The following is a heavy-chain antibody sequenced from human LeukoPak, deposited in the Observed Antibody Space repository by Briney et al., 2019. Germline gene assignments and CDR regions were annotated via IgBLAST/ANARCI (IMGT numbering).Heavy chain of an antibody. Sequence: SENLSLTCTVSGGSISSGGYYWSWIRQPPGKGLEWIGYIYHSGSTYYNPSLKSRVTISVDRSKNQFSLKLSSVTAADTAVYYCARGSRSLGYWGQGTLVTVSS. CDR2: IYHSGST. CDR1: GGSISSGGYY. J-gene: IGHJ4*02. D-gene: IGHD2-2*01. V-gene: IGHV4-30-2*01. CDR3: ARGSRSLGY.